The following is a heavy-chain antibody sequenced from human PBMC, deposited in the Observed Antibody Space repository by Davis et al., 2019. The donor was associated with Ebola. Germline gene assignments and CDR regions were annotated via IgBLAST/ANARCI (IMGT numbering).Heavy chain of an antibody. D-gene: IGHD2-8*01. CDR3: AGLLYCTDGVCYRGVEH. V-gene: IGHV3-33*03. CDR1: GFTFSSYG. Sequence: GESLKISCAASGFTFSSYGMHWVRQAPGKGLEWVAVIWYDGSNKYYADSVKGRFTISRDNAKNSLYLQMNNLRAEDTAMYYCAGLLYCTDGVCYRGVEHWGQGSLVTVSS. J-gene: IGHJ4*02. CDR2: IWYDGSNK.